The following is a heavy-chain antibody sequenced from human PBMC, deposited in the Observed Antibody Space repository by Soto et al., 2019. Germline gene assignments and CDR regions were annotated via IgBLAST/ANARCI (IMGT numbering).Heavy chain of an antibody. CDR2: ISAYNGNT. CDR1: GYTFTSYG. CDR3: ARDRRITIFGVVIGDAFDI. D-gene: IGHD3-3*01. Sequence: ASVKVSCKAPGYTFTSYGISWVRQAPGQGLEWMGWISAYNGNTNYAQKLQGRVTMTTDTSTSTAYMELRSLRSDDTAVYYCARDRRITIFGVVIGDAFDIWGQGTMVTVSS. J-gene: IGHJ3*02. V-gene: IGHV1-18*01.